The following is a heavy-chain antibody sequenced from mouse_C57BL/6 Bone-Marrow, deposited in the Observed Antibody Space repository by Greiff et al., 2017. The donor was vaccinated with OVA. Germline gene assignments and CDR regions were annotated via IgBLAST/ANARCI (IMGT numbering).Heavy chain of an antibody. V-gene: IGHV5-2*01. CDR1: EYEFPSHD. J-gene: IGHJ4*01. CDR3: ERHGGYGSSYGAMDY. Sequence: EVKLVESGGGLVQPGESLKLSCESNEYEFPSHDMSWVRKTPEKRLELVAAINSDGGSTYYPDTMERRFIISRDNTKKTLYLQMSSLRSEDTAVYYCERHGGYGSSYGAMDYWGQGTSVTVSS. CDR2: INSDGGST. D-gene: IGHD1-1*01.